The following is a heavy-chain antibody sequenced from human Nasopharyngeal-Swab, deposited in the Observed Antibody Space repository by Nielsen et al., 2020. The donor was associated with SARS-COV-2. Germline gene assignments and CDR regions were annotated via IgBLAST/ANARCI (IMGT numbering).Heavy chain of an antibody. CDR2: MNEDGSEK. CDR3: AREKDFWGGPHYFYMDV. V-gene: IGHV3-7*05. D-gene: IGHD3-3*01. Sequence: GESLKISCADSGVTFSIYWMTWVRQAPGRGLEWVSNMNEDGSEKNYVDSVKGRFTISRDNAKNLLYLQMNSLRAEDTAVYYCAREKDFWGGPHYFYMDVWGKGTTVTVSS. CDR1: GVTFSIYW. J-gene: IGHJ6*03.